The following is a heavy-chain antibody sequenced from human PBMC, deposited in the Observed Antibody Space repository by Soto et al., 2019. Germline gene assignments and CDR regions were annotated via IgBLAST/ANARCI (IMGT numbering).Heavy chain of an antibody. J-gene: IGHJ6*02. CDR1: GYSFTSYW. Sequence: AGESLKISCKGSGYSFTSYWISWVRQMPGKGLEWMGRIDPSDSYTNYSPSFQGHVTISADKSISTAYLQWSSLKASDTAMYYCARIWTGYYGRDYYGMDVWGQGTTVTVSS. D-gene: IGHD3-9*01. CDR2: IDPSDSYT. V-gene: IGHV5-10-1*01. CDR3: ARIWTGYYGRDYYGMDV.